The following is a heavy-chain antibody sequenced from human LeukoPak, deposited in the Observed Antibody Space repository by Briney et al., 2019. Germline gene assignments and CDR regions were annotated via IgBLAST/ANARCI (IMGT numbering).Heavy chain of an antibody. D-gene: IGHD2-2*01. J-gene: IGHJ3*02. CDR2: MNPNSGNT. Sequence: ASVKVSCKASGGTFSSYAISWVRQATGQGLEWMGWMNPNSGNTGYAQKFRGRVTITRNTSISTAYMELSSLRSEDTAVYYCARVAQRMGWLEYQLLLAVDAFDIWGQGTMVTVSS. CDR3: ARVAQRMGWLEYQLLLAVDAFDI. CDR1: GGTFSSYA. V-gene: IGHV1-8*03.